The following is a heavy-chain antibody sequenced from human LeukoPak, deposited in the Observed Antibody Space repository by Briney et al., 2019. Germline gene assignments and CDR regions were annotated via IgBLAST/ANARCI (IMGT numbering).Heavy chain of an antibody. CDR1: GYSISSGYY. J-gene: IGHJ4*02. CDR3: AREGRKAGKFDY. CDR2: IYYSGST. V-gene: IGHV4-61*01. Sequence: SETLSLTCAVSGYSISSGYYWGWIRQPPGKGLEWIGYIYYSGSTNYNPSLKSRVTISVDTSKNQFSLKLSSVTAADTAVYYCAREGRKAGKFDYWGQGTLVTVSS. D-gene: IGHD3-10*01.